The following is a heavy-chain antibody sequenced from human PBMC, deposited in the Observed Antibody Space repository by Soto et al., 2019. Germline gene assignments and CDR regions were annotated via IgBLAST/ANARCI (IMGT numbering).Heavy chain of an antibody. Sequence: VKVSCKASGGTFSSYAISWVRQAPGQGLEWMGGIIPIFGTANYAQKFQGRVKITADESTSTAYMELSSLRSEDTAVYYCARQRSSSWYAPKDVWGQGTTVTVSS. J-gene: IGHJ6*02. D-gene: IGHD6-13*01. CDR3: ARQRSSSWYAPKDV. CDR1: GGTFSSYA. CDR2: IIPIFGTA. V-gene: IGHV1-69*01.